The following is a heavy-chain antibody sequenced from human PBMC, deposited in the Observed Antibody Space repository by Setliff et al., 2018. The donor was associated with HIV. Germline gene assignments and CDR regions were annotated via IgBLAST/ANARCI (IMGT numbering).Heavy chain of an antibody. J-gene: IGHJ3*02. V-gene: IGHV4-59*06. D-gene: IGHD3-22*01. CDR2: IYNTGST. CDR1: GGSISSYY. CDR3: ARSPSYYDSSGYTAFDI. Sequence: SETLSLTCTVSGGSISSYYWTWIRQHPGKGLEWIGYIYNTGSTYHSPSLESRVTISIDTSKNQFSLKLSSVTAADTAVYYCARSPSYYDSSGYTAFDIWGQGTMVTVSS.